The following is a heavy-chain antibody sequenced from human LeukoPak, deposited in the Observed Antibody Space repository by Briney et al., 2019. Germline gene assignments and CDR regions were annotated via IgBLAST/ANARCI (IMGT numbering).Heavy chain of an antibody. CDR2: VWPVDFRA. CDR3: ARHTAMAVAGHDAFDR. Sequence: GESLKISCKASGYTFTDYWIGWVRQMPGKGLEWMGIVWPVDFRATYSPSFQGQVTISVDKSITTAYLQWDSLKASDTAMYYCARHTAMAVAGHDAFDRWGQGTMVTVAP. J-gene: IGHJ3*02. CDR1: GYTFTDYW. V-gene: IGHV5-51*01. D-gene: IGHD6-19*01.